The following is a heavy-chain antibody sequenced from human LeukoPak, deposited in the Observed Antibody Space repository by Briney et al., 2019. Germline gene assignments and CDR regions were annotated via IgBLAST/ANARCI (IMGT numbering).Heavy chain of an antibody. J-gene: IGHJ3*02. Sequence: SETLSLTCTVSGGSLSSSASYWGWIRQPPGKGLEWIASIYYSGNTFYKPSLKSRVSISIDTSKKQFSLELTSVTAADTAVYYRSRRVNIDNYDDARGAVDIWGQGAMVIVSS. CDR1: GGSLSSSASY. CDR2: IYYSGNT. V-gene: IGHV4-39*01. D-gene: IGHD1-1*01. CDR3: SRRVNIDNYDDARGAVDI.